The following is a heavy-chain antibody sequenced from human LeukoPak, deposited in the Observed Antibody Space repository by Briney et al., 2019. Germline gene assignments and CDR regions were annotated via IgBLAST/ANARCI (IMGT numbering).Heavy chain of an antibody. Sequence: GGSLGLSCAASGFTFSSYSMNWVRQAPGKGLEWVSSISSSSSYIYYADSVKGRFTISRDNAKNSLYLQMNSLRAEDTAVYYCAREGDLYGYYFDYWGQGTLVTVSS. CDR1: GFTFSSYS. CDR2: ISSSSSYI. J-gene: IGHJ4*02. CDR3: AREGDLYGYYFDY. V-gene: IGHV3-21*01. D-gene: IGHD3-16*01.